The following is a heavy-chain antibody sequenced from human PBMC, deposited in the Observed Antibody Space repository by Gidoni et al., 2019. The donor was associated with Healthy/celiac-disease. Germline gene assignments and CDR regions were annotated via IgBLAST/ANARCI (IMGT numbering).Heavy chain of an antibody. D-gene: IGHD1-26*01. J-gene: IGHJ4*02. CDR3: ARSPSRIVGATRSFSFDY. CDR2: INHSGST. Sequence: QVQLQQWGAGLLKPSETLSLTCAVYGGSFSGYYWSWIRQPPGKGLEWIGEINHSGSTNYNPSLKSRVTISVDTSKNQFSLKLSSVTAADTAVYYWARSPSRIVGATRSFSFDYWGQGTLVTVSS. CDR1: GGSFSGYY. V-gene: IGHV4-34*01.